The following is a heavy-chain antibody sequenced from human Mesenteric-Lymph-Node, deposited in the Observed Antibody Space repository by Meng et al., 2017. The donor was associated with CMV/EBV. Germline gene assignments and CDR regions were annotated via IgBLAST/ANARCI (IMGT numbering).Heavy chain of an antibody. Sequence: GESLKISCAASGFTFSSYWMSWVRQAPGKGLEWVSAASGRGGSTYYADSVKGRFTISKDNFKNRLYLQMNSLRADDTAVYYCAKAMTYSDDAFDIWGQGTRVTVSS. CDR1: GFTFSSYW. J-gene: IGHJ3*02. V-gene: IGHV3-23*01. D-gene: IGHD2-15*01. CDR2: ASGRGGST. CDR3: AKAMTYSDDAFDI.